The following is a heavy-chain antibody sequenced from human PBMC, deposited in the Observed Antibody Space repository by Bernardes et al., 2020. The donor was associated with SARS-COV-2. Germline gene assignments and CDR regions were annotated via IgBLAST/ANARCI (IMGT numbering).Heavy chain of an antibody. J-gene: IGHJ6*02. CDR2: IYINGST. CDR1: GGSISNGSHC. CDR3: ARDSQPTGSYHYYHVMDA. D-gene: IGHD3-16*02. V-gene: IGHV4-61*09. Sequence: SETLSLTCTVSGGSISNGSHCWNWIRQPAGKGLEWIGHIYINGSTSYNPSLKSRVAISVHTSKNQFSLKLSSVTAADTAVYFCARDSQPTGSYHYYHVMDAWGQGTTVTVSS.